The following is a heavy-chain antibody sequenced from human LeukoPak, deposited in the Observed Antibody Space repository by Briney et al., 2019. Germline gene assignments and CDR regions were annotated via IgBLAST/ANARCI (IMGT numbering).Heavy chain of an antibody. V-gene: IGHV3-30*02. CDR1: GFTFSSYG. J-gene: IGHJ5*02. CDR2: TRSDGSNT. Sequence: GGSLRLSCAASGFTFSSYGMHWVRQAPGKGLEWVAFTRSDGSNTYYTDSVKGRFTISRDNSKNTLYLQMNSLRTEDTAVYSCAKDRSDCGSTSCYVSWFDPWGQGTLVTVSS. CDR3: AKDRSDCGSTSCYVSWFDP. D-gene: IGHD2-2*01.